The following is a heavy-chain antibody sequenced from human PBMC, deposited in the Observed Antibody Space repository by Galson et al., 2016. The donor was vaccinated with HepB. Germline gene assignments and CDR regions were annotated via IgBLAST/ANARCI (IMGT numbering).Heavy chain of an antibody. CDR3: ARAIATSY. CDR2: IHTGGST. D-gene: IGHD5-24*01. Sequence: SLRLSCAASGFTFSSYAMSWVRQAPGKGLEWVSVIHTGGSTYYADSVKGRFTISRDNAKNSLFLQMNSLRADDTAVYYCARAIATSYWGQGALVTVSS. V-gene: IGHV3-23*03. J-gene: IGHJ4*02. CDR1: GFTFSSYA.